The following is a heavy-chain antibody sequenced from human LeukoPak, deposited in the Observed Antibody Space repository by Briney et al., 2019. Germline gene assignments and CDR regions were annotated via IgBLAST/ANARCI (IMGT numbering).Heavy chain of an antibody. Sequence: PGGSLRLSCAASGFTFSSYAMRWVRQAPGKGLEWVANIKQDGSEKYYVDSVKGRFTISRDNAKNSLYLQMNSLRAEDTAVYYCAREGGGWSPSIYYYGMDVWGQGTTVTVSS. CDR2: IKQDGSEK. D-gene: IGHD6-19*01. CDR3: AREGGGWSPSIYYYGMDV. J-gene: IGHJ6*02. V-gene: IGHV3-7*01. CDR1: GFTFSSYA.